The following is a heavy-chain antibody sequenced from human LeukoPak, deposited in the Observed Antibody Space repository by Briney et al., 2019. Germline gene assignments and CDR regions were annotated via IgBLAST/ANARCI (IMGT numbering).Heavy chain of an antibody. D-gene: IGHD5-12*01. CDR1: GFTFSDYF. V-gene: IGHV3-11*04. CDR2: ISSSGNTI. CDR3: ARDRSGYDSGIFDS. J-gene: IGHJ4*02. Sequence: PGGSLRLSCAASGFTFSDYFMSWIRQAPGKGLDWVSYISSSGNTIFYADSVKGRFTISRDNAKSSLYLQMNSLRAEDTAVYYCARDRSGYDSGIFDSWGQGTLVTVSS.